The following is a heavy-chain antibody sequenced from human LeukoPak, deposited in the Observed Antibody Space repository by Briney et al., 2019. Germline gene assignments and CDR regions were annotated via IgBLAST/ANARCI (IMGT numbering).Heavy chain of an antibody. CDR2: INTNTGNP. CDR3: ASTYSSGEY. CDR1: GYTFTSYG. J-gene: IGHJ4*02. V-gene: IGHV7-4-1*02. Sequence: ASVNVSCTASGYTFTSYGISWVRQAPGQGLEWMGWINTNTGNPTYAQGFTGRFVFSLDTSVSTAYLQISSLKAEDTAVYYCASTYSSGEYWGQGTLVTVSS. D-gene: IGHD6-19*01.